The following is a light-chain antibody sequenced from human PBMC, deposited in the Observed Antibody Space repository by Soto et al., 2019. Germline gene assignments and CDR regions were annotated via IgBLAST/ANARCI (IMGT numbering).Light chain of an antibody. CDR2: DVS. J-gene: IGLJ3*02. V-gene: IGLV2-14*03. Sequence: QAVLTQPASVSDSPGQSITISCTGTSRDVGGYKYVSWYQQHPGKAPKLMIYDVSYRPSGVPNRFSGSKSGNTAALTISGLQVEDDADYYCASYTTSNTPWVFGGGTKLTVL. CDR1: SRDVGGYKY. CDR3: ASYTTSNTPWV.